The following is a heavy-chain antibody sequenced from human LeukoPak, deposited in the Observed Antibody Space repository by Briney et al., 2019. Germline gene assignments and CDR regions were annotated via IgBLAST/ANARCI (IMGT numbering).Heavy chain of an antibody. V-gene: IGHV3-23*01. CDR1: GFGFSRYW. CDR3: AKLGPIAYCGGDCHIDAFDI. J-gene: IGHJ3*02. D-gene: IGHD2-21*02. Sequence: PGGSLRLSCAASGFGFSRYWMHWVRQAPGKGLEWVSAISGSGGSTYYADSVKGRFTISRDNSKNTLYLQMNSLRAEDTAVYYCAKLGPIAYCGGDCHIDAFDIWGQGTMVTVSS. CDR2: ISGSGGST.